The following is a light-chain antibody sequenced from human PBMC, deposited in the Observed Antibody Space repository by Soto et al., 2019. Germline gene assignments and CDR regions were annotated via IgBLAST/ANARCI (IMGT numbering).Light chain of an antibody. CDR3: HQRSSWPFT. CDR1: QSVRSY. V-gene: IGKV3-11*01. CDR2: DAS. J-gene: IGKJ4*01. Sequence: EIVLTQSPATLSLSPGERATLSCRASQSVRSYLARNHKKPGQAARLLIYDASNRATGDRARFNGSVHGTDFTHTISSQEPKDFALYYCHQRSSWPFTFGGGTKVEIK.